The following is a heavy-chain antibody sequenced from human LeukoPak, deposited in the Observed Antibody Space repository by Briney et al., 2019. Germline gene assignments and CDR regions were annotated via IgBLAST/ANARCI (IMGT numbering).Heavy chain of an antibody. J-gene: IGHJ4*02. Sequence: PSETLSLTCTVSGGSISSGGYYWSWIRQHPGKGLEWIGYIYCSGTTYYNPSLKSRVTISVDTSKNQFSLKLTSLTAADTAVYYCARDRSSWGLDCWGQGTLVTVSS. V-gene: IGHV4-31*03. CDR3: ARDRSSWGLDC. CDR2: IYCSGTT. D-gene: IGHD7-27*01. CDR1: GGSISSGGYY.